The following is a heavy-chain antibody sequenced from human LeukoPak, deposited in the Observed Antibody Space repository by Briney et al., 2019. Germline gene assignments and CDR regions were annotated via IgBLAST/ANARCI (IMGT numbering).Heavy chain of an antibody. CDR1: GGSISSGTYH. D-gene: IGHD5-18*01. V-gene: IGHV4-61*02. Sequence: SETLSLTCTVSGGSISSGTYHWSWIRQPAGKGLEWIGRIYTGGSTDYNPSLKSRVTITKDTSQNHFSLKLSSVTAADTAVYYCAREDVDTGSDCWGQGTLVTVST. J-gene: IGHJ4*02. CDR3: AREDVDTGSDC. CDR2: IYTGGST.